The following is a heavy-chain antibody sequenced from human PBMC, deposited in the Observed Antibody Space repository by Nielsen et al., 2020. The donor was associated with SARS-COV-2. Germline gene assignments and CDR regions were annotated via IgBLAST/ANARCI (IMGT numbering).Heavy chain of an antibody. J-gene: IGHJ4*02. Sequence: GGSLRLSCAASGFTFSDYAMAWVRQAPGKGLEWVSVIKTSGGSTYYADSVKGRCTTSRDNSKNTLYLQMNSLRVEDTAVYYCAKDRGFGELSVYYFDSWGQGTLVSVSS. CDR1: GFTFSDYA. CDR3: AKDRGFGELSVYYFDS. V-gene: IGHV3-23*01. CDR2: IKTSGGST. D-gene: IGHD3-10*01.